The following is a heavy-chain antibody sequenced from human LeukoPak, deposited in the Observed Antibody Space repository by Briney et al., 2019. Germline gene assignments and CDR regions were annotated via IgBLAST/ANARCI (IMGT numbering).Heavy chain of an antibody. CDR2: IIPILGIA. D-gene: IGHD2-2*01. CDR1: GGTFSSYA. V-gene: IGHV1-69*04. Sequence: ASVKVSCKASGGTFSSYAISWVRQAPGQGLEWMGRIIPILGIANYAQKFQGRVTITADKSTSTAYMELSSLRSEDTAVYYCARDSARVPAAPKWFDPWGQGTLVTVSS. CDR3: ARDSARVPAAPKWFDP. J-gene: IGHJ5*02.